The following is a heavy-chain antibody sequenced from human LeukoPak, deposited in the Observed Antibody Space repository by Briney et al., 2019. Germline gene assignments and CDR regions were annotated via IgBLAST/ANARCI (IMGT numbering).Heavy chain of an antibody. CDR1: GFTFSSYG. V-gene: IGHV3-30*02. J-gene: IGHJ3*01. CDR2: IRYDGSNK. CDR3: ARAFSDAFDV. Sequence: GGSLRLSCAASGFTFSSYGMHWVRQAPGKGLEWVAFIRYDGSNKYYADSVKGRFTISRDNSKNTLYLQMNSLRAEDTAVYYCARAFSDAFDVWGQGTMVTVSS.